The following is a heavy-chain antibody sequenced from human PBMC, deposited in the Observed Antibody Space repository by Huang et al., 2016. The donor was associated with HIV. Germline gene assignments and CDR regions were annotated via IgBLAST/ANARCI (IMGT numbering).Heavy chain of an antibody. CDR1: GGSIRSDNYY. CDR3: ARLPGSITMIRGVITDPY. V-gene: IGHV4-39*01. Sequence: QLQLQESGPGLVKPSETLSLTCTVSGGSIRSDNYYWGWIRQPPGKGLEWLGRIYYSGSTYYNPSLKSRVTITVDTSKNQFSLKMRSVTAADTAVYYCARLPGSITMIRGVITDPYWGQGTLVTVSS. CDR2: IYYSGST. D-gene: IGHD3-10*01. J-gene: IGHJ4*02.